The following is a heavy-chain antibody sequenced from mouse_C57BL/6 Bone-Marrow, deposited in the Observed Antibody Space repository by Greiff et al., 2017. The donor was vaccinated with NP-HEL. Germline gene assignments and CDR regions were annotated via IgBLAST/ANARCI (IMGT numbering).Heavy chain of an antibody. CDR1: GYTFTSYG. V-gene: IGHV1-81*01. Sequence: VKLQQSGAELARPGASVKLSCKASGYTFTSYGISWVKQRTGQGLEWIGEIYPRSGNTYYNEKFKGKATLTADKYSSTAYMELRSLTSEDSAVYFCARFRYDAMDYGGQGTSVTVSS. D-gene: IGHD1-1*01. J-gene: IGHJ4*01. CDR2: IYPRSGNT. CDR3: ARFRYDAMDY.